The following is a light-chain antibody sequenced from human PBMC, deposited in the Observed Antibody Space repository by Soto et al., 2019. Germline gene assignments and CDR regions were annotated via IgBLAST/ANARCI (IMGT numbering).Light chain of an antibody. CDR1: SSDVGDHNY. J-gene: IGLJ2*01. Sequence: QSALTQPASVSGSPGQSITISCTGTSSDVGDHNYVSWYQQQPGKAPKLMIYAVSNRPSGVSNRFSGSKSGNTASLTISGLQAEDGADYYCSSYTTSSTVIFGGGTKLTVL. V-gene: IGLV2-14*03. CDR3: SSYTTSSTVI. CDR2: AVS.